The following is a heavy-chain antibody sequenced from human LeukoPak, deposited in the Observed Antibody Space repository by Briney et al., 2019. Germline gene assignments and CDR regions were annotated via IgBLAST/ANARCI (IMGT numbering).Heavy chain of an antibody. Sequence: GGTLRLSCSASGFTLSIQHMHWVRQAPGKGLEYVSAIFANGNVTYYAASGTGRFNTSRDDSKKRVYSQMSSLRPEATALYCFGKSLSDGLDVGGQGAAVSVFS. CDR1: GFTLSIQH. V-gene: IGHV3-64*05. CDR2: IFANGNVT. CDR3: GKSLSDGLDV. J-gene: IGHJ6*02.